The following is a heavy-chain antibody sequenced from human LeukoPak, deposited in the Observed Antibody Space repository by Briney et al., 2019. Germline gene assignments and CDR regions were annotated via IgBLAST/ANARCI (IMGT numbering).Heavy chain of an antibody. CDR3: ARDLYPNSGWYGFFWFDP. V-gene: IGHV3-48*04. Sequence: GGSLRLSCAASGFTFSSYSMNWVRQAPGKGLEWVSYISSSSSSIYYADSVKGRFTISRDNAKNSLYLQMNSLRAEDTAVYYCARDLYPNSGWYGFFWFDPWGQGTLVTVPS. D-gene: IGHD6-19*01. CDR1: GFTFSSYS. J-gene: IGHJ5*02. CDR2: ISSSSSSI.